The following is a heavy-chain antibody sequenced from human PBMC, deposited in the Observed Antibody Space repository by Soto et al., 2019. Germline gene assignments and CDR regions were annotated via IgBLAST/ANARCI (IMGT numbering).Heavy chain of an antibody. Sequence: GASVKVSCKASGYTFTSYGISWVRQAPGQGLEWMGWISAYNGNTNYAQKLQGRVTMTTDTSTSTAYMELRSLRSDDTAVYYCARXPDTYCTNGLCIPPFDYWGQGTLVTVSS. CDR3: ARXPDTYCTNGLCIPPFDY. D-gene: IGHD2-8*01. CDR1: GYTFTSYG. V-gene: IGHV1-18*01. J-gene: IGHJ4*02. CDR2: ISAYNGNT.